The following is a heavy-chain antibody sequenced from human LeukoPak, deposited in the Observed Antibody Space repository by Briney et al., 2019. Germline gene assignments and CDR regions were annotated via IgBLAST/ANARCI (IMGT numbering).Heavy chain of an antibody. V-gene: IGHV1-2*02. J-gene: IGHJ6*02. CDR2: INPNSGGT. CDR1: GYTFTAYY. D-gene: IGHD6-13*01. Sequence: ASVKVSCKASGYTFTAYYMHWVRQAPGQGLEWMGWINPNSGGTNYAQKFQGRVSMTRDTSSSTACMELSSLRSDDTAVYYCARDQVATAGKGFYYYYYGMDVWGQGTTVTVSS. CDR3: ARDQVATAGKGFYYYYYGMDV.